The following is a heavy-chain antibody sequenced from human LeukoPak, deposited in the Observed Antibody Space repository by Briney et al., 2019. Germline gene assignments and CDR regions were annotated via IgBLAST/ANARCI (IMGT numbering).Heavy chain of an antibody. CDR1: GYTFINYD. D-gene: IGHD4-17*01. J-gene: IGHJ5*02. CDR2: MNPKSGST. CDR3: ARGPRDYDESIRYNWFDP. V-gene: IGHV1-8*01. Sequence: ASVKVSCKASGYTFINYDINWVRQATGQGLEWMGWMNPKSGSTGYAQKFQGRVTMTRDTSISTAHMELSSLRSEDTAVYYCARGPRDYDESIRYNWFDPWGQGTLVTVSS.